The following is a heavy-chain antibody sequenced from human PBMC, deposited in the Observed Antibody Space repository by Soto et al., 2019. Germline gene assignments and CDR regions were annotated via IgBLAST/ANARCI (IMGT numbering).Heavy chain of an antibody. CDR3: AKDVESGWYEAFDY. V-gene: IGHV3-23*01. CDR1: GFAFSPYG. CDR2: IRSFDYRT. Sequence: GGSLSLSCTASGFAFSPYGMSWVRQAPGKGLEWVSSIRSFDYRTNYADSVKGRFTISRDNSKSTLSLQMNSLRAEDTAVYYCAKDVESGWYEAFDYWGPGTLVTVSS. D-gene: IGHD6-19*01. J-gene: IGHJ4*02.